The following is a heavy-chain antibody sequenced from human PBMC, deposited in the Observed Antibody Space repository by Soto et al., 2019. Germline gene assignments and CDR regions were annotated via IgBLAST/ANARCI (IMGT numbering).Heavy chain of an antibody. CDR1: GGAVSSGTYY. CDR3: TRGPPRVQWFDP. Sequence: SETLSLTCTVSGGAVSSGTYYWSWIRQPPGKGLEWIGHIYFTGSTNYNPSLKSRVTMSLDTSRNQFSLKLSSVTAADTAVYYCTRGPPRVQWFDPWGLGTLVTVSS. CDR2: IYFTGST. V-gene: IGHV4-61*01. J-gene: IGHJ5*02.